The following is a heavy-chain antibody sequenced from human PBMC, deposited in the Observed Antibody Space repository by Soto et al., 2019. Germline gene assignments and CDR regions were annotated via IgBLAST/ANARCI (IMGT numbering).Heavy chain of an antibody. D-gene: IGHD3-16*01. J-gene: IGHJ6*02. V-gene: IGHV3-73*01. CDR3: TRHDPVGWGDV. CDR2: IRSKAHNCAI. Sequence: GGSLRLSCAASGFIFADSTIHWVRQASGKGLEWVGRIRSKAHNCAIEYAESVKGRFVISRDNSRNTAYLQMNSLKTEDTAVYYCTRHDPVGWGDVWGQGTTVTVSS. CDR1: GFIFADST.